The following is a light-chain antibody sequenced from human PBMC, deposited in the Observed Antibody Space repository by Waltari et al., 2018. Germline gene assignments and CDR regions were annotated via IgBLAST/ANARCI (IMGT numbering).Light chain of an antibody. V-gene: IGLV1-47*01. CDR3: AAWDDSLSARWV. CDR1: SSNIGSTY. J-gene: IGLJ3*02. CDR2: RNN. Sequence: QSVLTQPPSASGTPGQRVTISCSGSSSNIGSTYVYWYQQLPGTAPKLLIYRNNQRPSGVPDRFSGSKSGTSASLAISGLRFEDEADYYCAAWDDSLSARWVFGGGTKLTVL.